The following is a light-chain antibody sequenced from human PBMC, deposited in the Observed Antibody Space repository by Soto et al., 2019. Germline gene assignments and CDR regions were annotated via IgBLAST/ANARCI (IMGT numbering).Light chain of an antibody. CDR1: QSVSSSY. V-gene: IGKV3-20*01. CDR2: GAS. J-gene: IGKJ1*01. Sequence: IVLTQSPGTLALSTGERASLSCRASQSVSSSYLAWYQQKPGQAPRLLIYGASNRATGIPDRFSGSGSGTDFTLTISRLEPEDFAVYYCQQYGSSGTFGQGTKV. CDR3: QQYGSSGT.